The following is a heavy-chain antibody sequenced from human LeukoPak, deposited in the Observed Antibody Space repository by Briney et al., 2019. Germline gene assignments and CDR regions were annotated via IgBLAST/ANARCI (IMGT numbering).Heavy chain of an antibody. CDR1: GGSISSYY. J-gene: IGHJ4*02. CDR3: ARAQRDGYNYDSYYFDY. CDR2: IYYSGST. D-gene: IGHD5-12*01. Sequence: SETLSLTCTVSGGSISSYYWSWIRQPPGKGLEWIGYIYYSGSTNYNPSLKSRVTISVDTSKNQFSLKLSSVTAADTAVYYCARAQRDGYNYDSYYFDYWGQGTLVTVSS. V-gene: IGHV4-59*01.